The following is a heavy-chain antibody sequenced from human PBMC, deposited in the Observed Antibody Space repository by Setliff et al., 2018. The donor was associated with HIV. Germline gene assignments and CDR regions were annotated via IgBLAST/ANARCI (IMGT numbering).Heavy chain of an antibody. CDR3: ARHGVIWERLRPLLYFDS. Sequence: SETLSLTCAVYGGSFTAYHWSWIRQPPGRGLEWIAEINHSGGTNHNPSLKSRITISVDTSRNQFSLKLSSVTAADTAVYFCARHGVIWERLRPLLYFDSWGQGTLVTVSS. V-gene: IGHV4-34*01. CDR1: GGSFTAYH. CDR2: INHSGGT. D-gene: IGHD5-12*01. J-gene: IGHJ4*02.